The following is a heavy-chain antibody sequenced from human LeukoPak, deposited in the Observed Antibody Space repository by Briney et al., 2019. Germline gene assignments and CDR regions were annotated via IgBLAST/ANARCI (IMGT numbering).Heavy chain of an antibody. D-gene: IGHD3-10*01. CDR2: ISAYNGNT. CDR3: ARDLPQEDYYGSGSYSN. CDR1: GYTFTSYG. Sequence: EASVKVSCKASGYTFTSYGISWARQAPGQGLEWMGWISAYNGNTNYAQKLQGRVTMTTDTSTSTAYMELRSLRSDDTAVYYCARDLPQEDYYGSGSYSNWGQGTLVTVSS. V-gene: IGHV1-18*01. J-gene: IGHJ4*02.